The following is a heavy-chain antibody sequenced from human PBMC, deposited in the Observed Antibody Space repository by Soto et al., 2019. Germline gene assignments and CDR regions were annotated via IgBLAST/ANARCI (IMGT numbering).Heavy chain of an antibody. CDR3: AKDTYYHDSTGYYVFDY. CDR1: GSTFRSFG. J-gene: IGHJ4*02. V-gene: IGHV3-30*18. CDR2: ISYDGSNK. Sequence: QVQLVESGGGVVQPGRSLRLSCAASGSTFRSFGMHWVRQAPGKGLEWVAAISYDGSNKNYVDSVKGRFTISRDNSDNALYLQMNSLRAYDTAVYYCAKDTYYHDSTGYYVFDYWGQGPLVSVSS. D-gene: IGHD3-22*01.